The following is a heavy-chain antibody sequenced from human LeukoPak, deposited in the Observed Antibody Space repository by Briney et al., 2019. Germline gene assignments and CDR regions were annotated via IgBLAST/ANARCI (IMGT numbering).Heavy chain of an antibody. Sequence: GSSVKVSCKASGGTFSSYAISWVRQAPGQGLEWMGWISAYNGNTNYAQNTNYAQKLQGRVTMTTDTSTSTAYMELRSLRSDDTAVYYCARVDYSKDYFDYWGQGTLVTVSS. CDR1: GGTFSSYA. D-gene: IGHD4-11*01. CDR2: ISAYNGNTNYAQNT. V-gene: IGHV1-18*01. J-gene: IGHJ4*02. CDR3: ARVDYSKDYFDY.